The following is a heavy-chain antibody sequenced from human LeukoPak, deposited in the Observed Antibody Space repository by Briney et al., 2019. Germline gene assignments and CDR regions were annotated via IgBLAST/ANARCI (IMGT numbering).Heavy chain of an antibody. D-gene: IGHD2-15*01. Sequence: PSETLSLTCSVSGVSIRSYYWSWIRLPPGKGLEWIGYVYFPENTYYNPSLKSRVTMSLDTSKNQFSLKLSSVTAADTAVYYCARLPRYCSGGSCYSATSYYFDYWGQGTLVTVSS. J-gene: IGHJ4*02. CDR3: ARLPRYCSGGSCYSATSYYFDY. CDR1: GVSIRSYY. V-gene: IGHV4-59*08. CDR2: VYFPENT.